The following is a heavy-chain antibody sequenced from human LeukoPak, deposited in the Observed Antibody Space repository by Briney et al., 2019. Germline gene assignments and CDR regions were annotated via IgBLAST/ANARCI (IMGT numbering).Heavy chain of an antibody. Sequence: GASVKVSCKAFGYTFTSYYMHWVRQAPGQGLEWMGVINPSGGSTTYAQKFQGRVTITADESTSTAYMELSSLRSEDTAVYYCARARFDADAFDIWGQGTMVTVSS. CDR1: GYTFTSYY. D-gene: IGHD3-9*01. V-gene: IGHV1-46*01. CDR2: INPSGGST. CDR3: ARARFDADAFDI. J-gene: IGHJ3*02.